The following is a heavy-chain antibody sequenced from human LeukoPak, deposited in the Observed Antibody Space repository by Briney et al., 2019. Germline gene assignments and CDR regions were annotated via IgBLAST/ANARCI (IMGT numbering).Heavy chain of an antibody. D-gene: IGHD3-10*01. CDR1: GFTFSSYS. CDR2: ISSSSYYI. J-gene: IGHJ3*02. CDR3: ARDAPYGSGSYYNGAFDI. Sequence: PGGSLRLSCAASGFTFSSYSMNWVRQAPEKGLEWVSSISSSSYYIYFADSVKGRFTISRDNAKNSLYLQMSSLRDEDTAVYYCARDAPYGSGSYYNGAFDIWGEGTVVTVSS. V-gene: IGHV3-21*04.